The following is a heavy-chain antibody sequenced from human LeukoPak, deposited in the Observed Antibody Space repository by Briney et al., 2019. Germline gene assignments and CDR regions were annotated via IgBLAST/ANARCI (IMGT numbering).Heavy chain of an antibody. J-gene: IGHJ6*03. CDR2: IKQDGSEK. V-gene: IGHV3-7*01. CDR3: ARVPGPIYYYYMDV. D-gene: IGHD3-10*01. Sequence: GGSLRLSCAASGFTFSSYWMSWVHQAPGKGLEWVANIKQDGSEKYYVDSVKGRFTISRDNAKNSLYLQMNSLRAEDTAVYYCARVPGPIYYYYMDVWGKGTTVTVSS. CDR1: GFTFSSYW.